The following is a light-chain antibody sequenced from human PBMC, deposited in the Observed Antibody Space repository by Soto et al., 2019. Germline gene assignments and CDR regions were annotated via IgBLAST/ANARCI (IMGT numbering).Light chain of an antibody. CDR1: QSISSW. Sequence: DSHITQSPSTLSASVGDSVTFTCRASQSISSWLAWYQQKPGKAPKLLIFDASSLESGVPSRFSGSGSGTEFTLTISSLQPDDFATYYCQQYDNLPLTFGGGAKVDIK. CDR2: DAS. CDR3: QQYDNLPLT. V-gene: IGKV1-5*01. J-gene: IGKJ4*01.